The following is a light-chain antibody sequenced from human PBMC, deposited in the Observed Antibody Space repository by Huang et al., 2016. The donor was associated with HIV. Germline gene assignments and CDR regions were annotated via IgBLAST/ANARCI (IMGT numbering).Light chain of an antibody. V-gene: IGKV1-39*01. CDR1: QDITNY. CDR3: QQSYATPVT. CDR2: AAS. Sequence: DIQVTQSPSSLSASVGDRVTITCRASQDITNYLNWYQQKPGKAPNLLIYAASNLRSGVPSRFRGSGSGTDFTLTISSLQPEDFATYYCQQSYATPVTFGPGTKVDIK. J-gene: IGKJ3*01.